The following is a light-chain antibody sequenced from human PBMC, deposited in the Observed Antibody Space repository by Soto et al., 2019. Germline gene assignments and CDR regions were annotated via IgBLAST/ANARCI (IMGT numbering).Light chain of an antibody. CDR2: AAS. CDR3: QQYSVYWT. V-gene: IGKV1-8*01. Sequence: AIRMTQSPSSFSASTGDRVTITCRASQGISSYLAWYQQKPGKAPKLLIYAASTLQSGVPSRFSGSGSGTDSTLTISCLQSEDFATYYCQQYSVYWTFGQGTKVDIK. J-gene: IGKJ1*01. CDR1: QGISSY.